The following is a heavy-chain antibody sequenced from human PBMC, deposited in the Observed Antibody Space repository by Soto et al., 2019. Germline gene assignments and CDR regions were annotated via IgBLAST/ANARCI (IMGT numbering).Heavy chain of an antibody. D-gene: IGHD2-15*01. CDR2: ISYDGSNK. J-gene: IGHJ6*02. Sequence: QVQLVESGGGVVQPGRSLRLSCAASGFTFSSYGMHWVRQAPGKGLEWVAVISYDGSNKYYADSVKGRFTISRDNSKNTLYLQMNSLRAEDTAVYYCAKDWADIVVVVAAPTTDVWGHGTTVTVSS. CDR3: AKDWADIVVVVAAPTTDV. CDR1: GFTFSSYG. V-gene: IGHV3-30*18.